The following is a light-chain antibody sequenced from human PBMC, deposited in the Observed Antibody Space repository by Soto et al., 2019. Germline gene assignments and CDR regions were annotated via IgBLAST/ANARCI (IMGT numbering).Light chain of an antibody. CDR2: EDS. V-gene: IGLV3-10*01. CDR1: ALPKKY. J-gene: IGLJ1*01. Sequence: TQPPSLSGSPGQTARITCSGDALPKKYAYWYQQKSGQAPVLVIYEDSKRPSGIPERFSGSRSGTMATLTMSGAQVEDEADYYYYSTDSRGKGVFGTGTKVTVL. CDR3: YSTDSRGKGV.